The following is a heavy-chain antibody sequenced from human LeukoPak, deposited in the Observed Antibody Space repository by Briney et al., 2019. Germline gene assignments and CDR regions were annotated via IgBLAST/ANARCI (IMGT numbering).Heavy chain of an antibody. Sequence: GSSVKVPCKASGGTFSNYAISWVRQAPGQGLEWMGGFIPIFGTANYAQKFQGRVTVTAGESTSTAYMELSSLRSEDTAVYYCVRGRSYGDYRLDYWGQGTLVTVSS. J-gene: IGHJ4*02. CDR2: FIPIFGTA. CDR1: GGTFSNYA. V-gene: IGHV1-69*01. CDR3: VRGRSYGDYRLDY. D-gene: IGHD4-17*01.